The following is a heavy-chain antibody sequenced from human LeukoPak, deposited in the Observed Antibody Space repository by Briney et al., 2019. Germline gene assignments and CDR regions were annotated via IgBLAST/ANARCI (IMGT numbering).Heavy chain of an antibody. CDR1: GYSFTSYW. CDR2: IYPGDSDT. V-gene: IGHV5-51*01. CDR3: ARHEEGGYGDDGEYFQH. J-gene: IGHJ1*01. D-gene: IGHD4-17*01. Sequence: GESLNISCKGSGYSFTSYWIGWVRHMPGKGLEWIGIIYPGDSDTRYSPSFQAQVTISADKSISTAYLQWSSLKASDTAMYYCARHEEGGYGDDGEYFQHWGQGTLVTVSS.